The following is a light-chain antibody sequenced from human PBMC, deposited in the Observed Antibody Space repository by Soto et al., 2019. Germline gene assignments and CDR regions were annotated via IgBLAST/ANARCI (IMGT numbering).Light chain of an antibody. CDR2: DAS. CDR3: QQYGNFPYT. V-gene: IGKV3-11*01. J-gene: IGKJ2*01. CDR1: QSVSSY. Sequence: EIVLTQSPATLSLSPGERATLSCRASQSVSSYLAWYQQKPGQAPRLLIYDASNRATGIPARFSGSGSGTDFTLTISRLEPEDFALYYCQQYGNFPYTFGPGTKVQI.